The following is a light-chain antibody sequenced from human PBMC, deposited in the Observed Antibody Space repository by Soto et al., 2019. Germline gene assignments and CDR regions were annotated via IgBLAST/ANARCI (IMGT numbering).Light chain of an antibody. Sequence: EVVLTQSPGTLSLSPGERATLSCWASQSISSYLAWYQKKPGQAPRLLIYGASSRASGIPDRFSCSGSGTDFTLTISRLEPEDFAVYYCQQYGNSLTWTFGQGTKVEIQ. CDR2: GAS. CDR3: QQYGNSLTWT. J-gene: IGKJ1*01. CDR1: QSISSY. V-gene: IGKV3-20*01.